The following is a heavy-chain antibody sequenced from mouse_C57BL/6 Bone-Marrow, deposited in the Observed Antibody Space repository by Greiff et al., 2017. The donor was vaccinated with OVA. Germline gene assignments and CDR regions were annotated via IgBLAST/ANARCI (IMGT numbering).Heavy chain of an antibody. V-gene: IGHV14-1*01. D-gene: IGHD1-1*01. CDR1: GFNIKDYY. CDR2: IDPEDGDT. J-gene: IGHJ3*01. Sequence: EVQLQESGAELVRPGASVKLSCTASGFNIKDYYMHWVKQRPEQGLEWIGRIDPEDGDTEYAPKFQGKATMTADTSSNTAYLQLSSLTSEDTAVYYCTTKYYGSSYGPGTRFAYWGQGTLVTVSA. CDR3: TTKYYGSSYGPGTRFAY.